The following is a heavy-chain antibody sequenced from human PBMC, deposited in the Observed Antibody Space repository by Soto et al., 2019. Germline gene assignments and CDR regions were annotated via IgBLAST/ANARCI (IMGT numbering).Heavy chain of an antibody. CDR2: IDPSDSYT. V-gene: IGHV5-10-1*01. D-gene: IGHD5-12*01. Sequence: GESLKISCKGSGYSFTSYWISCVRQMPGKGLEWMGRIDPSDSYTNYSPSFQGHVTISADKSVSTAYLQWRSLKASDTAMYYCARRGCGGCGGGGAFDIWGKGTMVTV. CDR3: ARRGCGGCGGGGAFDI. CDR1: GYSFTSYW. J-gene: IGHJ3*02.